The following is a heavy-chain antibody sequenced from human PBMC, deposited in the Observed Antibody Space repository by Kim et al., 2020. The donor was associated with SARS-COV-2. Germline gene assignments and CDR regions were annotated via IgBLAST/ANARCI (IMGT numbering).Heavy chain of an antibody. CDR3: ATDLVYATDY. CDR2: ET. D-gene: IGHD2-8*01. Sequence: ETIYAQKFQGRVTMTEDTSTDTAYMELSSLRSEDTAVYYCATDLVYATDYWGQGTLVTVSS. V-gene: IGHV1-24*01. J-gene: IGHJ4*02.